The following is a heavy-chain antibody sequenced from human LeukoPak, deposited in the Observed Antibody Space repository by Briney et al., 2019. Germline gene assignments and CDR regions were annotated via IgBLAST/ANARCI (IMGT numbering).Heavy chain of an antibody. V-gene: IGHV3-64*01. D-gene: IGHD2-2*01. Sequence: GGSLRLSCAASGFTFSSYAMHWVRQAPGKGLEYVSAISSNGGSTYYANSVKGRFTISRDNSKNTLYLQMGSLRAEDMAVYYCASDYVRYCSSTSCYAGGYFDYWGQGTLVTVSS. CDR2: ISSNGGST. CDR1: GFTFSSYA. J-gene: IGHJ4*02. CDR3: ASDYVRYCSSTSCYAGGYFDY.